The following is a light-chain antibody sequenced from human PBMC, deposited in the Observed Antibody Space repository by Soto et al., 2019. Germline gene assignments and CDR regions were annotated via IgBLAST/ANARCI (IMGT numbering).Light chain of an antibody. J-gene: IGLJ1*01. CDR1: SSNIGGNS. V-gene: IGLV1-51*01. Sequence: QSVLSQPPSVSAAPGQRVTISCSGSSSNIGGNSVSWYQQLPGTAPKLLIYDDDQRPSGIPDRFSGSKSGTSATLGITGFQTGDEADYYCGSWDSSLSAYVFGTGTKVNVL. CDR3: GSWDSSLSAYV. CDR2: DDD.